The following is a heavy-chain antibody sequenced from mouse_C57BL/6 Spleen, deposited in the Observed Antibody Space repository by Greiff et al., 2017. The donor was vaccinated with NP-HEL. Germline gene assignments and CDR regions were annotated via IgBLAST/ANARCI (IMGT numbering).Heavy chain of an antibody. V-gene: IGHV7-3*01. J-gene: IGHJ2*01. CDR2: IRNKANGYTT. CDR1: GFTFTDYY. Sequence: EVKLVESGGGLVQPGGSLSLSCAASGFTFTDYYMSWVRQPPGKALEWLGFIRNKANGYTTEYSASVKGRFTISRDNSQSILYLQMKALRAEDNATYFCASSLYDYDDFDYWGQGTTLTVSS. CDR3: ASSLYDYDDFDY. D-gene: IGHD2-4*01.